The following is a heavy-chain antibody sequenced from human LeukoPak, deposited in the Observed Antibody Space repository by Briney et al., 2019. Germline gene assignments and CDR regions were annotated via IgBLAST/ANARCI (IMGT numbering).Heavy chain of an antibody. D-gene: IGHD2-21*02. CDR2: IDPSSGVT. CDR1: GYTFTGDY. J-gene: IGHJ3*02. CDR3: ARAGDAYDAFDI. Sequence: GASVKVSCKASGYTFTGDYMHWIRQAPGQGLEWMGFIDPSSGVTNYAQRFQGRVTITRDTSVSTAYIELSSLTSDDTAVYYCARAGDAYDAFDIWGQGTMVTVSS. V-gene: IGHV1-2*02.